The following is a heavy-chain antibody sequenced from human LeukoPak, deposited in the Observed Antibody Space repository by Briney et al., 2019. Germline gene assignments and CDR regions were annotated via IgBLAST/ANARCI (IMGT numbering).Heavy chain of an antibody. J-gene: IGHJ4*02. CDR1: GFTFNRYN. CDR2: ISDSGGST. CDR3: AKANSITIFGVISPVEY. V-gene: IGHV3-23*01. Sequence: PGGSLRLSCAASGFTFNRYNMNWVRQAPGKGLEWVSTISDSGGSTYYADSVKGRFTISRDNSKNTLYLQMNSLRAEDTAVHYCAKANSITIFGVISPVEYWGQGTLVTVSS. D-gene: IGHD3-3*01.